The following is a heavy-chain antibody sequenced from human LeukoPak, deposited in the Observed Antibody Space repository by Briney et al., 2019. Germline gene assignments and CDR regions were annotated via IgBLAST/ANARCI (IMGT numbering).Heavy chain of an antibody. V-gene: IGHV3-23*01. CDR1: GFTFSSYA. D-gene: IGHD3-22*01. Sequence: GGSLRLSCAASGFTFSSYAMSWVRQAPGKGLEWVSAISGSGGSTYYADSVKGRFTISRDNSKNTLYLQMNSLRVEDTAVYYCAKWEDYYDSSGYYDWFDPWGQGTLVTVSS. J-gene: IGHJ5*02. CDR2: ISGSGGST. CDR3: AKWEDYYDSSGYYDWFDP.